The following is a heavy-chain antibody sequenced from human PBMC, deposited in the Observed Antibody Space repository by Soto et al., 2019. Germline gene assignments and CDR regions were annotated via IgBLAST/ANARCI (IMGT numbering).Heavy chain of an antibody. J-gene: IGHJ4*02. CDR3: ASVTDSAGAPLFDY. Sequence: SETLSLTCAVSGGSISSGGYSWSWIRQPPGKGLEWIGYIYHSGSTYYNPSVKSRVTISVDRSKNQFSLKLSSVTAADTAVYYCASVTDSAGAPLFDYWGQGTLVTVSS. V-gene: IGHV4-30-2*01. CDR2: IYHSGST. CDR1: GGSISSGGYS. D-gene: IGHD6-13*01.